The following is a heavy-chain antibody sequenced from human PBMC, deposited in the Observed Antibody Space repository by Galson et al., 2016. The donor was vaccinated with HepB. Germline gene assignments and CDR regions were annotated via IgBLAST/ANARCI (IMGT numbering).Heavy chain of an antibody. CDR2: VSYTGST. V-gene: IGHV4-39*07. CDR1: GGSISSSVYY. CDR3: ANLGYCSGDCYSVN. D-gene: IGHD2-21*02. Sequence: ETLSLTCTVSGGSISSSVYYWGWIRQPPGKGLEWIGSVSYTGSTYYNPSLKSRVTISVDKSKNHFSLELNSVTAADTAVYYCANLGYCSGDCYSVNWGQGTMVTVSS. J-gene: IGHJ4*02.